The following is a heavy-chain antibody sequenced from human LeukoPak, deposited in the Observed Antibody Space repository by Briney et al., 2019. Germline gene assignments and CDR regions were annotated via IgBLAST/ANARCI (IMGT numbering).Heavy chain of an antibody. V-gene: IGHV3-23*01. D-gene: IGHD2-2*01. CDR2: VSDGGGNT. Sequence: GGSLRLSCAASGFTFSSYAMSWVRQAPGKGLEWVSAVSDGGGNTYYADSVKGRFTISRDNAKNTLYLQMNSLRAEDTAIYYCAKDQGEAVVPRRFDYWGQGTLVTVSS. J-gene: IGHJ4*02. CDR3: AKDQGEAVVPRRFDY. CDR1: GFTFSSYA.